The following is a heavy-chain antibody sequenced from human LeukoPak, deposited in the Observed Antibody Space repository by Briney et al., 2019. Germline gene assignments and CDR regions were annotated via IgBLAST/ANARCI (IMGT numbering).Heavy chain of an antibody. V-gene: IGHV1-69*04. CDR2: IIPILGIA. CDR3: ASATSDPGPYGMDV. CDR1: GGTFSSYA. D-gene: IGHD2-21*02. Sequence: ASVKVSCKASGGTFSSYAISWVRQAPGQGLEWLGRIIPILGIANYAQKFQGRVTITADKSTSTAYMELSSLRSEDTAVYYCASATSDPGPYGMDVWGQGTTVTVSS. J-gene: IGHJ6*02.